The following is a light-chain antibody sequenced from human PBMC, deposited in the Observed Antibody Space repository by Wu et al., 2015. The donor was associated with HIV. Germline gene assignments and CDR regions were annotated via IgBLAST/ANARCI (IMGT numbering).Light chain of an antibody. CDR2: KAY. Sequence: DIQMTQSPSTLSASIGGRVTITCRASQSISGWLAWYQQKPGKAPKLLIYKAYSLESGVPSRFSGSGSGAEFTLTISSLQPDDFAIINCQQYNSYLWTFGQGTKVEVK. CDR1: QSISGW. V-gene: IGKV1-5*03. CDR3: QQYNSYLWT. J-gene: IGKJ1*01.